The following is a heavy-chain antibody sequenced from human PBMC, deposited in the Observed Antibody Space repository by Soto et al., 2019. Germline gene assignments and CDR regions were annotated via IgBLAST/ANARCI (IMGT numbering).Heavy chain of an antibody. J-gene: IGHJ5*01. CDR3: ARWVGGSMFDNSGKYDS. Sequence: QVQLVESGGGVVQPGRSLRLTCAASGFTFSSNGMHWVRQAPGKGLEWVALIAYDGSKTYYGDSVRGRFTTSRGYSVNTLFLQMNSLRAEDTVVYYCARWVGGSMFDNSGKYDSWGQGTLVTVSS. CDR2: IAYDGSKT. D-gene: IGHD3-22*01. CDR1: GFTFSSNG. V-gene: IGHV3-30*03.